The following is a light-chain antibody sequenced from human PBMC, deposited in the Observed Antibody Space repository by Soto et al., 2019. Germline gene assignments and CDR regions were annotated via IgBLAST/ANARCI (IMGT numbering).Light chain of an antibody. CDR3: SSYTTSSTVV. CDR1: SSDVGGYNF. V-gene: IGLV2-14*03. J-gene: IGLJ1*01. CDR2: EVS. Sequence: QSALTQPASVFGSPGQSITISCTGTSSDVGGYNFVSWYQQHPGKAPKLMISEVSNRPSGVSNRFSGSKSGNTASLTISGLQPEDEADYYCSSYTTSSTVVFGTGTKVTVL.